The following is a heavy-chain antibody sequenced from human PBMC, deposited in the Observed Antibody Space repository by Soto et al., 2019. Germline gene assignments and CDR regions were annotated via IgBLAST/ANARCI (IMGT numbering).Heavy chain of an antibody. CDR2: ISAYNGNT. D-gene: IGHD4-17*01. Sequence: QVQLVQSGAEVKKAGASVKVSCKASGYTFTSYGISWVRQAPGQGLEWMGWISAYNGNTNYAQKLQGRVTMTTDTSTSTAYMELRSLRSDDTAVYYCARDDGGPTDYYYYGMDVWGQGTTVTVSS. CDR3: ARDDGGPTDYYYYGMDV. V-gene: IGHV1-18*01. CDR1: GYTFTSYG. J-gene: IGHJ6*02.